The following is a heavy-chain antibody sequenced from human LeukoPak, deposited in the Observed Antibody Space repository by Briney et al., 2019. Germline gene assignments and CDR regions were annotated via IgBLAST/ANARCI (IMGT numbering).Heavy chain of an antibody. CDR2: IHYSGNT. CDR1: GASISSSS. Sequence: SETLSLTCTVSGASISSSSWSWIRQPPGKGLEWIGYIHYSGNTNYNPSLKSRVTISVDTTKNQFSLNLSSVTAADTAVYYCARRRGHSYGQYYFNYWGQGTLVTVSS. D-gene: IGHD5-18*01. J-gene: IGHJ4*02. CDR3: ARRRGHSYGQYYFNY. V-gene: IGHV4-59*01.